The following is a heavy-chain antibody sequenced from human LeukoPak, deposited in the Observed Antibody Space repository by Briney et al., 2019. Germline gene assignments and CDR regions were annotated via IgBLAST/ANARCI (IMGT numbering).Heavy chain of an antibody. J-gene: IGHJ4*02. CDR2: IYTSGST. CDR1: GGSISSYY. V-gene: IGHV4-4*07. CDR3: ARTQKYYDILTGYSSPYYFDY. Sequence: SGTLSPTCTVSGGSISSYYWSWIRQPAGKGLEWIGRIYTSGSTNYNPSLKSRVTMSVDTSKNQFSLKLSSVTAADTAVYYCARTQKYYDILTGYSSPYYFDYWGQGTLVTVSS. D-gene: IGHD3-9*01.